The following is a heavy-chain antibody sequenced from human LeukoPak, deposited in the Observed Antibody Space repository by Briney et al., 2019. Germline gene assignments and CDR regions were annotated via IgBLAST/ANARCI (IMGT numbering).Heavy chain of an antibody. J-gene: IGHJ4*02. CDR1: GLTFSTHD. V-gene: IGHV3-23*01. D-gene: IGHD5-12*01. Sequence: GGSLRLSCAASGLTFSTHDVNWVRRAPGKGLEWVSTSDSDSSTYYADSVKGRFTISRDNSKNMLYLQMNSLRADDTAIYYCTKLAVATRDYWGQGTLVTVSS. CDR3: TKLAVATRDY. CDR2: SDSDSST.